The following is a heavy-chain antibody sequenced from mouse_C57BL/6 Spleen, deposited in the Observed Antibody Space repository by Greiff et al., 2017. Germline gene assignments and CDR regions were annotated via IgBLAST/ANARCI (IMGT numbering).Heavy chain of an antibody. J-gene: IGHJ2*01. CDR1: GYAFSSSW. CDR2: IYPGDGDT. CDR3: ASYYYCGSSYGY. D-gene: IGHD1-1*01. V-gene: IGHV1-82*01. Sequence: QVQLQQSGPELVKPGASVKISCKASGYAFSSSWMNWVKQRPGKGLEWIGRIYPGDGDTNYNGKFKGKATLTADKSSSTAYMQLSSLTSEDSAVYFCASYYYCGSSYGYWGQGTTLTVSS.